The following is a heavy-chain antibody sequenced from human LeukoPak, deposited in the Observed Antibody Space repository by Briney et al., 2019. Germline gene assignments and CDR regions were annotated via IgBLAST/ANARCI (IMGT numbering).Heavy chain of an antibody. CDR3: ARAGDILLVSYFHYYGMDV. CDR2: ISSTSNYI. D-gene: IGHD7-27*01. V-gene: IGHV3-21*01. Sequence: GGSLRLSCAVSGFNFNTCSMNWVRQAPGKGPEWVSSISSTSNYIYYAESVKGRFAVSRDNAKNSLYLQMNSLRADDTAVYYCARAGDILLVSYFHYYGMDVWGQGTTVIVSS. CDR1: GFNFNTCS. J-gene: IGHJ6*02.